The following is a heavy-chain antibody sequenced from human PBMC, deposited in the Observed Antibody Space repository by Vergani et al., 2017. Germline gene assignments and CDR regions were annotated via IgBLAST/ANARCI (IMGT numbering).Heavy chain of an antibody. J-gene: IGHJ5*02. D-gene: IGHD2-2*01. CDR3: ARGVPAAMVGGIWFDP. CDR2: IYYSGST. Sequence: QVQLQESGPGLVKPSQTLSLTCTVSGGSISSGGYYWSWIRQHPGKGLEWIGYIYYSGSTYYNPSLKSRVTISVDTSKNQFSLKLSSVTAADTAVYYCARGVPAAMVGGIWFDPWGQGTLVTVSS. V-gene: IGHV4-31*03. CDR1: GGSISSGGYY.